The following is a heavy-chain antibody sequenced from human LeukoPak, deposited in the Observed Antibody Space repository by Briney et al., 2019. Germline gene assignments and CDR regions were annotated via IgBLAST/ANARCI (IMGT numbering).Heavy chain of an antibody. Sequence: SETLSHTCAVYGGSFSGYYWSWIRQPPGKGLEWIGEINHSGSTNYNPSLKSRVTISVDTFKNQFSLKLSSVTAADTAVYYCATLPLYDSSGYYIDYWGQGTLVTVSS. CDR2: INHSGST. D-gene: IGHD3-22*01. CDR3: ATLPLYDSSGYYIDY. V-gene: IGHV4-34*01. J-gene: IGHJ4*02. CDR1: GGSFSGYY.